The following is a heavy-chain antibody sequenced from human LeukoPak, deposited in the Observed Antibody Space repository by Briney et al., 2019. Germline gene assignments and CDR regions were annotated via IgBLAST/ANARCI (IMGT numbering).Heavy chain of an antibody. Sequence: SETLSLTCTVSGYSIRIGAYYEGCLHPPPGQRLEWIGDVYYCGSAFYTPSLMSRVPISAATSMNQFSLKLSSVAAADTDVYYCARHSFYYYYYIDVWGKGTTVIVSS. CDR1: GYSIRIGAYY. V-gene: IGHV4-39*01. J-gene: IGHJ6*03. CDR2: VYYCGSA. CDR3: ARHSFYYYYYIDV.